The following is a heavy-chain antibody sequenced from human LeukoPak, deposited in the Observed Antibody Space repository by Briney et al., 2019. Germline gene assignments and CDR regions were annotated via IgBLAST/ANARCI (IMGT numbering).Heavy chain of an antibody. CDR1: GGTFSSYA. V-gene: IGHV1-69*13. CDR2: IIPIFGTA. CDR3: ARDCGFWSGCYAFDI. D-gene: IGHD3-3*01. J-gene: IGHJ3*02. Sequence: SVKVSCKASGGTFSSYAISWVRQAPGQGLEWMGGIIPIFGTANYAQKFQGRVTITADESTSTAYMELSSLRSEDTAVYYCARDCGFWSGCYAFDIWGQGTMVTVSS.